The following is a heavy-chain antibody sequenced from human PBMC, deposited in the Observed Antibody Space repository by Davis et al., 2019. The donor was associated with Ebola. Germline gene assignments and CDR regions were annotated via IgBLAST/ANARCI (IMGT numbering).Heavy chain of an antibody. Sequence: ASVKVSCKASGFTLMDYYMHWVRQVPGQGPEWMGWISLNSGSTKYSHKFQGRVTMTRDTSINTAHMELSGLRSDDTAVYYCARDDKVMHFDYWGQGTLVTVSS. V-gene: IGHV1-2*02. D-gene: IGHD3-16*01. J-gene: IGHJ4*02. CDR2: ISLNSGST. CDR1: GFTLMDYY. CDR3: ARDDKVMHFDY.